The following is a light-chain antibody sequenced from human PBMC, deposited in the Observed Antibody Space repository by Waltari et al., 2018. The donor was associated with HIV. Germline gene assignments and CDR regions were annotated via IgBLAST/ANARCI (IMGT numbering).Light chain of an antibody. V-gene: IGLV3-25*03. CDR2: KDT. J-gene: IGLJ1*01. CDR3: QSADTSGTRV. Sequence: SFELTQPPSVSVSPGQTAKITCSGDALAKQYTYWYQKKPGQAPVVVIYKDTERPSGIPDRVSGSSSGTTVTLTISGVQAEDEADYYCQSADTSGTRVFGSGTKVTVL. CDR1: ALAKQY.